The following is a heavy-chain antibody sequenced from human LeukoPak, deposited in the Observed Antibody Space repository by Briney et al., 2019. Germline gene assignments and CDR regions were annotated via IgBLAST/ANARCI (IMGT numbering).Heavy chain of an antibody. Sequence: SETLSLTCTVSGGSISSSSYYWGWIRQPPGKGLEWIGSIYYSGSTYYNPSLKSRVTMSVDTSKNQFSLKLSSVTAADTAVYSCARDSGYEYYFDYWGQGTLVTVSS. J-gene: IGHJ4*02. V-gene: IGHV4-39*07. CDR3: ARDSGYEYYFDY. CDR2: IYYSGST. D-gene: IGHD5-12*01. CDR1: GGSISSSSYY.